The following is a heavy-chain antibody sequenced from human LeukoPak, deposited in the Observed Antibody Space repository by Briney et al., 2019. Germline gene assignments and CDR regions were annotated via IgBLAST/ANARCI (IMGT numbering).Heavy chain of an antibody. J-gene: IGHJ4*02. CDR2: ISVSGGST. CDR3: ATHDSSGFYYYFHY. V-gene: IGHV3-23*01. CDR1: GFTFSSYA. D-gene: IGHD3-22*01. Sequence: GGSLRLSCAASGFTFSSYAMSWVRQAPGKGLEWVSSISVSGGSTYYADSVKGRFTISRDNSKNTLYLKMNSLRAEDTAVYYCATHDSSGFYYYFHYWGQGTLVTVSS.